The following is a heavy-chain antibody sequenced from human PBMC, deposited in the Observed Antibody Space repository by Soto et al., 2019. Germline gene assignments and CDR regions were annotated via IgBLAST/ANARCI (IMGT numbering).Heavy chain of an antibody. V-gene: IGHV1-18*01. CDR2: ISAYNGNT. J-gene: IGHJ5*02. CDR3: ARWANWKTLNWFDP. CDR1: GYTFTTYG. D-gene: IGHD1-20*01. Sequence: ASVKVSCKASGYTFTTYGLSWVRQAPGQGLEWMGWISAYNGNTNYAQKLQGRVTMTTDTSTSTAYMELRSLRSDDTAVYYCARWANWKTLNWFDPWGQGTLVTVSS.